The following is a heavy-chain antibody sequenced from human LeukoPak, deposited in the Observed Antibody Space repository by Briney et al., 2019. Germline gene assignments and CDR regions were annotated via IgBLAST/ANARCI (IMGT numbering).Heavy chain of an antibody. CDR3: ARGRDSYDSSDFPLLGY. Sequence: SVKVSCKASGGTFSSYAISWVRQAPGQGLEWMGGIIPIFGTANYAQKFQGRVTLTRNTSISTAYMELSSLRSEDTAVDYCARGRDSYDSSDFPLLGYWGQGTLVTVSS. CDR2: IIPIFGTA. D-gene: IGHD3-22*01. CDR1: GGTFSSYA. V-gene: IGHV1-69*05. J-gene: IGHJ4*02.